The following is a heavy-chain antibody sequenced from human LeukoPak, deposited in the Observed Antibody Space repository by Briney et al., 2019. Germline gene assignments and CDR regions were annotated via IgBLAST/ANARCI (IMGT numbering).Heavy chain of an antibody. D-gene: IGHD6-19*01. V-gene: IGHV3-20*01. CDR2: FNGNRGST. Sequence: GGSLRLSCAASGFIFDDYVMAWVRQSPGKGREGVADFNGNRGSTNYADSVHGRFTTSRVNAKNFHYLQMIRLGAEDTAFYHSARDTSHSAWYPWYFDNWGQGTLVTVSS. CDR1: GFIFDDYV. J-gene: IGHJ4*02. CDR3: ARDTSHSAWYPWYFDN.